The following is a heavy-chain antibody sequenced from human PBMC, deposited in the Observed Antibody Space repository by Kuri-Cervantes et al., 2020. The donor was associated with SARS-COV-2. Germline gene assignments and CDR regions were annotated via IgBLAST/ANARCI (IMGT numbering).Heavy chain of an antibody. D-gene: IGHD2-8*01. Sequence: SVKVSCKASGGTFSSYAISWVRQAPGQGLEWMGGIIPIFGTANYAQKFQGRVTITADKSTSTAYMELSSLRSEDTAVYYCAREYCTNGVCYRIGGNWFDPWGQGTLVTCYS. V-gene: IGHV1-69*06. J-gene: IGHJ5*02. CDR2: IIPIFGTA. CDR1: GGTFSSYA. CDR3: AREYCTNGVCYRIGGNWFDP.